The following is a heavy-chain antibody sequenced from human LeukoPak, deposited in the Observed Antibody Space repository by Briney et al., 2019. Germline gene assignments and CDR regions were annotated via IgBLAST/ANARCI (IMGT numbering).Heavy chain of an antibody. V-gene: IGHV4-59*12. J-gene: IGHJ4*02. CDR1: GGSISSYY. CDR3: ARGGTTVTRYYFDY. Sequence: SETLSLTCTVSGGSISSYYWNWIRQPPGKGLEWIGYIYYSGSTNYNPSLKSRVTISVDTSKNQFSLKLSSVTAADTAVYYCARGGTTVTRYYFDYWGQGTLVTVSS. CDR2: IYYSGST. D-gene: IGHD4-17*01.